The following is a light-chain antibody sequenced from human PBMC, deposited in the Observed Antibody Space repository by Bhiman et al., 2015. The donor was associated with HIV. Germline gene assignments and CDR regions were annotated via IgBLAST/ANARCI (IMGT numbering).Light chain of an antibody. CDR1: SSNIGSNT. J-gene: IGLJ3*02. CDR3: AAWDDSLNAWV. CDR2: RNN. Sequence: QSVLTQPPSASGTPGQTVTISCSGSSSNIGSNTVNWYQQLPGTAPKLLIYRNNQRPSGVPDRFSGSKSGTSASLAISGLQAEDEGDYYCAAWDDSLNAWVFGGGTKLTVL. V-gene: IGLV1-44*01.